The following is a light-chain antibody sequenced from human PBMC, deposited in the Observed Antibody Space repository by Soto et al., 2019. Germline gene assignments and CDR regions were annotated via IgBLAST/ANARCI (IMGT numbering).Light chain of an antibody. J-gene: IGLJ6*01. CDR1: TSDIGGYDY. CDR2: DVT. Sequence: QSVLTQPASVSGSPGQSITISCAGTTSDIGGYDYVSWYQHHPDKAPKLIIYDVTRRPSGVSPRFSGSKSGSTASLTISGLQAEYEADYYCSSFSVDSPLFASGTKLTVL. CDR3: SSFSVDSPL. V-gene: IGLV2-14*01.